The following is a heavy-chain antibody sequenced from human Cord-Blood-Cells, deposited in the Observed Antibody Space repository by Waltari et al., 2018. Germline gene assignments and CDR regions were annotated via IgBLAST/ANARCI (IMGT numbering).Heavy chain of an antibody. J-gene: IGHJ4*02. CDR3: AHRRDDFCSGYYNPFFDY. D-gene: IGHD3-3*01. V-gene: IGHV2-5*01. Sequence: QITLKESGPTLVKPTQTLTLTCTFSGFSLSTSGVGVGWSRQPPGKALEWLALIYWNDDKRYSPSLKSSLTITKDTSKNQVVLTMTNIDPVDTATYYCAHRRDDFCSGYYNPFFDYWGQGTLVTVSS. CDR2: IYWNDDK. CDR1: GFSLSTSGVG.